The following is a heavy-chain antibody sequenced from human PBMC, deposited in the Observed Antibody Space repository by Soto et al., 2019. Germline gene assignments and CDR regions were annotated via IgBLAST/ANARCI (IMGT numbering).Heavy chain of an antibody. CDR1: GFTFSSYW. D-gene: IGHD6-13*01. CDR2: INSDGSST. J-gene: IGHJ3*02. CDR3: ARDRSSSWYRDAFDI. Sequence: GGSLRLSCAASGFTFSSYWMHWVRQAPGKGLVWVSRINSDGSSTSYADSVKGRFTISRDNAKNTLCLQMNSLRAEDTAVYYCARDRSSSWYRDAFDIWGQGTMVTVSS. V-gene: IGHV3-74*01.